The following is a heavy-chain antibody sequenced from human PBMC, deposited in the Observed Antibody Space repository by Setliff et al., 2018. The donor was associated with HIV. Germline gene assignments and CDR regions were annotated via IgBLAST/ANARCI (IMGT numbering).Heavy chain of an antibody. D-gene: IGHD4-17*01. J-gene: IGHJ4*02. V-gene: IGHV3-23*01. CDR2: ISGSAGTT. CDR3: VRSPYGDYGLDY. CDR1: GFTFSNYA. Sequence: GGSLRLSCAASGFTFSNYAMSWVRQAPGKGLEWVSGISGSAGTTYYADSVKGRFTISRDNSKNSLYLQMNSLRAEDTAVYYCVRSPYGDYGLDYWGQGTLVTVSS.